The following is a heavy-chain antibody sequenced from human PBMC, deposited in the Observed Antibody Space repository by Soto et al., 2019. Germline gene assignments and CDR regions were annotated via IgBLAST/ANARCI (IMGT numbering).Heavy chain of an antibody. CDR1: GGSFSGYY. Sequence: ASETLSLTCAVYGGSFSGYYWSWIRQPPGKGLEWIGEINHSGSTNYNPSLKSRVTISVDTSKNQFSLKLSSVTAADTAVYYCARALRITMVRGVNTGYYGMDVWGQGTTVTVSS. J-gene: IGHJ6*02. CDR2: INHSGST. CDR3: ARALRITMVRGVNTGYYGMDV. D-gene: IGHD3-10*01. V-gene: IGHV4-34*01.